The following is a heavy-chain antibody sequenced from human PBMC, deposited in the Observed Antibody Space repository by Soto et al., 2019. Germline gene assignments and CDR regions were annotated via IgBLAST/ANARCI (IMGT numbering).Heavy chain of an antibody. D-gene: IGHD5-18*01. J-gene: IGHJ4*02. CDR3: ARDRRDGDTL. CDR1: GFNASTYY. CDR2: IYREGEI. Sequence: EVQVVESGGGLVRPGGPLRLPVAASGFNASTYYMSWFRQAPGKGLERVSVIYREGEINYAVSVQGRFTTSRDISRNSLDLQRNSLRVDDTAVYYCARDRRDGDTLWGQGVVVTVSS. V-gene: IGHV3-66*01.